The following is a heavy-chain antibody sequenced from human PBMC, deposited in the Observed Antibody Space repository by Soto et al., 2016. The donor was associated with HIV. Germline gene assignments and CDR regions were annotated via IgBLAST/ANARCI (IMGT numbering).Heavy chain of an antibody. D-gene: IGHD3-10*01. CDR3: VRVVGFGALDY. CDR2: ITSSSSYI. V-gene: IGHV3-21*01. CDR1: GFTFSSYS. Sequence: EVQLVESGGGLVKPGGSLRLSCAASGFTFSSYSMNWVRQAPGKGLEWVSSITSSSSYIYYADSMKGRFTISRDNAKNSLYLQMNSLRAEDTAVYYCVRVVGFGALDYWGQGTLVTVSS. J-gene: IGHJ4*02.